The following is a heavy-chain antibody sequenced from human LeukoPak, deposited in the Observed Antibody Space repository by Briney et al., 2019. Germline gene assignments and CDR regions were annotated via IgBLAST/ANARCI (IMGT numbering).Heavy chain of an antibody. V-gene: IGHV3-43*02. J-gene: IGHJ4*02. CDR2: ISGDGGST. Sequence: GGSPRLSCAASGFTFDAYAMHWVRQAPGKGLQLDSLISGDGGSTFYADSVKGRFTISRDNSKNSLYLQMNSLGIEDTALYYCAKTQGYCSSTTCRPYSSSWPFNFWGQGTPVTVSS. CDR3: AKTQGYCSSTTCRPYSSSWPFNF. D-gene: IGHD2-2*01. CDR1: GFTFDAYA.